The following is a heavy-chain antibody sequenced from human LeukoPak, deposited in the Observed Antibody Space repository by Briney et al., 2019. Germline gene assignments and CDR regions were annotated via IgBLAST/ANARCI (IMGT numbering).Heavy chain of an antibody. V-gene: IGHV4-39*07. Sequence: SETLSLTCTVSGGSITTSSYYWGWVRQPPGKGLEWIGSLYYSGATYYNPSLKSRVTISVDTSKNQFSLKLSSVTAADTAVYYCARAGYYDSSGYYYTFYSAFDIWGQGTMVTVSS. D-gene: IGHD3-22*01. J-gene: IGHJ3*02. CDR3: ARAGYYDSSGYYYTFYSAFDI. CDR2: LYYSGAT. CDR1: GGSITTSSYY.